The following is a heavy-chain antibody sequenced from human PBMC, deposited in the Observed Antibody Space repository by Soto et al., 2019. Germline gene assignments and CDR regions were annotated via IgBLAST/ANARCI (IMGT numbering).Heavy chain of an antibody. CDR1: GGSISSGGYY. V-gene: IGHV4-31*03. CDR2: IYYSGST. Sequence: SETLSRTCTVSGGSISSGGYYWSWIRQHPGKGLEWIGYIYYSGSTYYNPSLKSRVTISVDTSKNQFSLKLSSVTAADTAVYYCARAAGDYYDSSGYYLNWLDPWGQGTLVTVSS. J-gene: IGHJ5*02. D-gene: IGHD3-22*01. CDR3: ARAAGDYYDSSGYYLNWLDP.